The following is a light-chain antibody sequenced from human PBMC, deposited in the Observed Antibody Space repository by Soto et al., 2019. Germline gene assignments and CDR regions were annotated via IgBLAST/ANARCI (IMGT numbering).Light chain of an antibody. CDR3: QQYDSYSYT. CDR1: QSISSW. Sequence: DIQMTQSPSTLSASVGDRVTITCRASQSISSWLAWYQQKPGKAPKLLMYKASSLESGVPSRFSGSGSGTEFTHTISSLQPDDFATYYCQQYDSYSYTFGQGTKLEIK. V-gene: IGKV1-5*03. J-gene: IGKJ2*01. CDR2: KAS.